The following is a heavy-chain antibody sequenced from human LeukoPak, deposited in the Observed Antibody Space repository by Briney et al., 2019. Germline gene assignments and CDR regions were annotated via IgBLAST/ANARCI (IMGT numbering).Heavy chain of an antibody. CDR2: ITGSSSTI. CDR3: AREELGSSGYSSLDC. Sequence: GGSLRLSCVASGFTFSSYEMNWVRQAPGKGPEWVSYITGSSSTIYYADSVKGRFTISRDNAKNSLYLQMNSLRAEDTAVYYCAREELGSSGYSSLDCWGQGTLDTVSS. J-gene: IGHJ4*02. V-gene: IGHV3-48*03. CDR1: GFTFSSYE. D-gene: IGHD3-22*01.